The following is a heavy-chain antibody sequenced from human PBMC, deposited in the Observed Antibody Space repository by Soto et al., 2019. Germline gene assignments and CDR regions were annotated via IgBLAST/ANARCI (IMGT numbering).Heavy chain of an antibody. CDR3: ARDKTTGLFDY. D-gene: IGHD1-7*01. CDR2: INHSGST. V-gene: IGHV4-34*01. Sequence: QVQLQQWGAGLLKPSETLSLTCAVYGGSFSGYYWTWIRQPPGTGLEWIGEINHSGSTNYNPSLKSRVTVSVDPSKHQCSLKLTSVTAADTAVYYCARDKTTGLFDYWGQGTLVTVSS. J-gene: IGHJ4*02. CDR1: GGSFSGYY.